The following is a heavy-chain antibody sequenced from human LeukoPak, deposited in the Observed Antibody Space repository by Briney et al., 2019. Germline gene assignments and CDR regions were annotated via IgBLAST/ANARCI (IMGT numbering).Heavy chain of an antibody. D-gene: IGHD1-26*01. Sequence: SGGSLRLSCAASGFTFSSYSMSWVRQAPGKGLEWVANIKQDGSEKYYVDSVKGRFTISRDNAKNSLYLQMNSLRAEDTAVYYSARDKIVGATYFDYWGQGTLVTVSS. CDR2: IKQDGSEK. V-gene: IGHV3-7*01. J-gene: IGHJ4*02. CDR3: ARDKIVGATYFDY. CDR1: GFTFSSYS.